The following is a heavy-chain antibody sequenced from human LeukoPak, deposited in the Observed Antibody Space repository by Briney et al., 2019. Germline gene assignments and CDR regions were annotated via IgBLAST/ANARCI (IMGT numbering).Heavy chain of an antibody. V-gene: IGHV1-46*01. D-gene: IGHD3-22*01. Sequence: ASVKVSCKASGGTFSSYAIIWVRQAPGQGLEWMGVISPSGGSTTYAQKSQGRVTMTRDTSTSTVYMELSSLTSEDTAVYYCARVPYYDSSGYDNWGQGTLVTVSS. J-gene: IGHJ4*02. CDR2: ISPSGGST. CDR3: ARVPYYDSSGYDN. CDR1: GGTFSSYA.